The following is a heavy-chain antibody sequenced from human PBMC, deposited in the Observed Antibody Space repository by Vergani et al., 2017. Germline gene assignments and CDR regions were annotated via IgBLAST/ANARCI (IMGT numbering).Heavy chain of an antibody. D-gene: IGHD6-19*01. CDR2: IYYTGTT. CDR3: TRHGRSGWAGYFQH. J-gene: IGHJ1*01. Sequence: QLQLQESGPGLVKPSETLSLTCTVPGVSIGSNSYYWGWIRQPPGKGLEWIGTIYYTGTTYYNEAHKSRLTISVDTSKNQFSLNLTSVTAADTAVYYCTRHGRSGWAGYFQHWGQGTLVTASS. V-gene: IGHV4-39*01. CDR1: GVSIGSNSYY.